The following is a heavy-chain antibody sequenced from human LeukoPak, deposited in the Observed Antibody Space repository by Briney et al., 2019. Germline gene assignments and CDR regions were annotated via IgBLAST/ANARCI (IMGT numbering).Heavy chain of an antibody. J-gene: IGHJ4*02. CDR2: ISSSSSYI. Sequence: GGSLRLSCAASGFTFSSYSMNWVRQAPGKGLEWVSSISSSSSYIYYADSVKGRFTISRDNAKNSLYLQMNSLRAEDTAVYYCATIGGVYYYDSSEAYWGQGTLVTVSS. D-gene: IGHD3-22*01. CDR1: GFTFSSYS. CDR3: ATIGGVYYYDSSEAY. V-gene: IGHV3-21*01.